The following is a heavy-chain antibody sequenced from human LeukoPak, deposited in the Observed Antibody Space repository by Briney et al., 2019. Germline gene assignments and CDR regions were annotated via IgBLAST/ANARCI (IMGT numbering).Heavy chain of an antibody. CDR2: VSHDGSNK. J-gene: IGHJ5*02. Sequence: GGSLRLSCVASGFTFDNYAMHWVRQAPGKGLEWVALVSHDGSNKYYADSVKGRFTISRDNSKNTLYLQVNSLRAEDTTVFYCARDPRITMVRGLVGWFDPWGQGTLVTVSS. D-gene: IGHD3-10*01. V-gene: IGHV3-30-3*01. CDR3: ARDPRITMVRGLVGWFDP. CDR1: GFTFDNYA.